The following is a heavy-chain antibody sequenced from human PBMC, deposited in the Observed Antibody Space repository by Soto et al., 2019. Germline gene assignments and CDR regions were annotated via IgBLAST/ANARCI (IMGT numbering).Heavy chain of an antibody. V-gene: IGHV2-5*02. CDR2: IYWDDDK. J-gene: IGHJ4*02. CDR1: GFSVSSSGEG. Sequence: QITLKESGPTLVKLTQTLTLTCTVSGFSVSSSGEGVGWIRQPPGKALEWLALIYWDDDKRYSPSLKSRLTITTDTSQNQVVLTLTNMDPVDTAPYSCAHIDPNMLTAGGHGGFGSWGQGTLVTVSS. D-gene: IGHD2-21*02. CDR3: AHIDPNMLTAGGHGGFGS.